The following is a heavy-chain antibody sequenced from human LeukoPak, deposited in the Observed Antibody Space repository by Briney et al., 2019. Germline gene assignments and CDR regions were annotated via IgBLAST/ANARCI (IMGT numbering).Heavy chain of an antibody. Sequence: GGSLRLSCAASGFTFSSYTMSWVRQAPGKGLEWVSAISGSGGSTYYADSVKGRFTISRDNSKNTLYLQMNSLRAEDTAVYYCTKIQDYYYFDMDVWGKGTTVTVSS. J-gene: IGHJ6*03. CDR1: GFTFSSYT. CDR3: TKIQDYYYFDMDV. V-gene: IGHV3-23*01. D-gene: IGHD5-18*01. CDR2: ISGSGGST.